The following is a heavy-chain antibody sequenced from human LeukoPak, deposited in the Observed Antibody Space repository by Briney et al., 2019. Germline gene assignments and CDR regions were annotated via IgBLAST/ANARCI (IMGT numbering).Heavy chain of an antibody. CDR3: ARLPSTPTYYDSSRVYYYYGMDV. CDR1: GGSISSGGYS. CDR2: IYHSGST. J-gene: IGHJ6*02. D-gene: IGHD3-22*01. Sequence: PSQTLSLTCAVSGGSISSGGYSWSWIRQPPGKGLEWIGYIYHSGSTYYNPSLKSRVTISVDRSKNQFSLKLSSVTAADTAVYYCARLPSTPTYYDSSRVYYYYGMDVWGQGTTVTVSS. V-gene: IGHV4-30-2*01.